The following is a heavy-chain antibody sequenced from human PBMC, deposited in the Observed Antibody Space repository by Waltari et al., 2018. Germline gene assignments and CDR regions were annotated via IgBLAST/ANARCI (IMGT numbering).Heavy chain of an antibody. Sequence: EVQLLASGGGLVQPGGYLRLSCAAPGFTFSTYVMNWVRQAPGKGLDWVSSISDAGGIINYADSVKGRFIISRDNSKNTLYLQMNSLRADDTAVYYCARGSGVDSWGQGTLVTISS. D-gene: IGHD7-27*01. CDR2: ISDAGGII. CDR3: ARGSGVDS. J-gene: IGHJ4*02. CDR1: GFTFSTYV. V-gene: IGHV3-23*01.